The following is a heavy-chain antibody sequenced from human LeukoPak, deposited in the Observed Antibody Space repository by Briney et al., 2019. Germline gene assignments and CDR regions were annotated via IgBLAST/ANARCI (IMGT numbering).Heavy chain of an antibody. CDR3: ARGPYSGYGY. V-gene: IGHV3-7*03. CDR2: IKQDGSEK. CDR1: GFPFSSYW. D-gene: IGHD5-12*01. J-gene: IGHJ4*02. Sequence: PGGSLRLSCAASGFPFSSYWMSWVRQAPGKGLEWVANIKQDGSEKYYVDSVKGRFTISRDNAKNSLYLQMNSLRAEDTAVYYCARGPYSGYGYWGQGTLVTVSS.